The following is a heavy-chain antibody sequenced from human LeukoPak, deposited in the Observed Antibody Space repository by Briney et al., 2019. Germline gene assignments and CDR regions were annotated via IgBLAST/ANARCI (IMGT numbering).Heavy chain of an antibody. V-gene: IGHV4-59*08. CDR2: SGSA. D-gene: IGHD3-22*01. Sequence: SETLSLTCTVSGGSISSYYWSWIRQPPGKGMEWIGYSGSANYNPSLKSRVTISVDTSKHQFSLKLSSVTAADTAVYYCARQMRLVVITQRKMSYFDYWGQGTLVTVSS. CDR3: ARQMRLVVITQRKMSYFDY. CDR1: GGSISSYY. J-gene: IGHJ4*02.